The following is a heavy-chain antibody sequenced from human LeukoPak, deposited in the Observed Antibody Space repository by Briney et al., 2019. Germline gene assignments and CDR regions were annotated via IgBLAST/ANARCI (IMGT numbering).Heavy chain of an antibody. D-gene: IGHD3-16*01. J-gene: IGHJ4*02. CDR3: ARELIGANSF. CDR1: GFTFSSYW. V-gene: IGHV3-74*01. Sequence: GGSLRLSCAASGFTFSSYWMHWVRQAPGKGLVWVSTINGDGSSTNYADSVKGRFTISRDNAKNTLYLQMNSLRAEDTAMYYCARELIGANSFWGQGTLATVSS. CDR2: INGDGSST.